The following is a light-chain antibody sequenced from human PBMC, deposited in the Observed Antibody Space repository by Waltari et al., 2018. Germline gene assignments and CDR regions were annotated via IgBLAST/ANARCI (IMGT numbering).Light chain of an antibody. CDR3: QQYDSYSTT. V-gene: IGKV1-5*03. CDR2: RAS. CDR1: QSISVW. J-gene: IGKJ4*01. Sequence: DLQMTQSPSTLSASVGDRVTITCRASQSISVWLAWYQQKPGRAPKLLIFRASSLESGVPSRFSGSGSGTEFTLTISSLQPDDFATYYCQQYDSYSTTFGGGTKVEIK.